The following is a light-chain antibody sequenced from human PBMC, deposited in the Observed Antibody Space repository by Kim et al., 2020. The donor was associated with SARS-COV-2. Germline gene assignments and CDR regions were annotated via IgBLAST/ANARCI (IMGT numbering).Light chain of an antibody. CDR1: QGININ. J-gene: IGKJ4*01. CDR2: SAF. V-gene: IGKV1-9*01. CDR3: QQHHSFPLT. Sequence: ASVGDTVPITCRARQGININFAWYPQRPGKAPNLLIYSAFTLHSVVPSRFSGSVSGTDFPLTITSLQPEDFATYHCQQHHSFPLTFGGGTTVDIK.